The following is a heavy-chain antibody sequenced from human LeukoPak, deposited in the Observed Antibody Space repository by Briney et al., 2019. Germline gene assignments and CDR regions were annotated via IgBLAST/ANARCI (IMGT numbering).Heavy chain of an antibody. J-gene: IGHJ6*01. Sequence: GGSLRLSCTTSGFKFGDYAMSWFRQAPGKGLQWVGFIRSKAYGGTTEYGASVRGRFTISRDDSKSIAYLQMNSLKTEDTAVYYCTEAHCSGDCYSVYYDYGMDVWGQGTTVTVSS. CDR1: GFKFGDYA. CDR3: TEAHCSGDCYSVYYDYGMDV. V-gene: IGHV3-49*03. D-gene: IGHD2-21*02. CDR2: IRSKAYGGTT.